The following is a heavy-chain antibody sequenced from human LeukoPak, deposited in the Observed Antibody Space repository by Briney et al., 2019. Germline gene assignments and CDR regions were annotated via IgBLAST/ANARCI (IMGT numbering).Heavy chain of an antibody. CDR1: GGAFSSYA. CDR3: ARDREYSYGYN. D-gene: IGHD5-18*01. CDR2: IIPIFGTA. Sequence: GASVKVSCRASGGAFSSYAISRVRQAPGQGLEWMGGIIPIFGTANYAQKFQGRVTITADESTSTAYMELSSLRSEDTAVYYCARDREYSYGYNWGQGTLVTVSS. J-gene: IGHJ4*02. V-gene: IGHV1-69*13.